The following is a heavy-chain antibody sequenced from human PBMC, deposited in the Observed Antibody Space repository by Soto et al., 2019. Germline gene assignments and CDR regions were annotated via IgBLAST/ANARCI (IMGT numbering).Heavy chain of an antibody. Sequence: EVQLVESGGGLVQPGESLTLSCAASGFTFSSYWMHWVRQAPGKGLVWVSRIKSDGSGTYYADCVKGRLTICRDNAKKTLYLQMNSLRVEDTAVYFCERGYGDRYDGNGYLGRHWGQGTLVTVSS. J-gene: IGHJ4*02. D-gene: IGHD3-22*01. CDR3: ERGYGDRYDGNGYLGRH. V-gene: IGHV3-74*01. CDR1: GFTFSSYW. CDR2: IKSDGSGT.